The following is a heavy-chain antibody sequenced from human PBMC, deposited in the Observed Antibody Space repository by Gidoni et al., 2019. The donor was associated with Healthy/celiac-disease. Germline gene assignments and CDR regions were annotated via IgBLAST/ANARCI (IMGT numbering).Heavy chain of an antibody. CDR2: INHSGST. CDR3: AFRLAAAGPFDY. D-gene: IGHD6-13*01. V-gene: IGHV4-34*01. Sequence: QVQLQQWGAGLLKPPETLSLTCAVYGGSFSGYYWSWIRQPPGKGLEWIGEINHSGSTNYNPSLKSRVTISVDTSKNQFSLKLSSVTAADTAVYYCAFRLAAAGPFDYWGQGTLVTVSS. CDR1: GGSFSGYY. J-gene: IGHJ4*02.